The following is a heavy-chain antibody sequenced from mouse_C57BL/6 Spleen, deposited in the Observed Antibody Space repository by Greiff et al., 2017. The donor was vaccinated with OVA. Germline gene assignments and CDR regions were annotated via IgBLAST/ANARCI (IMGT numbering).Heavy chain of an antibody. V-gene: IGHV1-26*01. D-gene: IGHD3-2*02. J-gene: IGHJ2*01. CDR2: INPNNGGT. CDR1: GYTFTDYY. CDR3: ARSTAQALDY. Sequence: EVQLQQSGPELVKPGASVKISCKASGYTFTDYYMNWVKQSHGKSLEWIGDINPNNGGTSYNQKFKGKATLTVDKSSSTAYMELRSLTSEDSAVYYCARSTAQALDYCGQGTTLTVSS.